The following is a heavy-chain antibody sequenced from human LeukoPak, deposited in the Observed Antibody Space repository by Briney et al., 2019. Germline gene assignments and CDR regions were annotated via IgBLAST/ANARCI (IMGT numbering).Heavy chain of an antibody. CDR2: ISSSGSTI. Sequence: KSGGSLRLSCAASGFIFSSHAMSWVRQAPGKGLEWVSYISSSGSTIYYADSVKGRFTISRDNAKNSLYLQMNNLRAEDTAVYYCAREDVQLWLRGYYYYGMDVWGQGTTVTVSS. D-gene: IGHD5-18*01. J-gene: IGHJ6*02. CDR3: AREDVQLWLRGYYYYGMDV. V-gene: IGHV3-11*01. CDR1: GFIFSSHA.